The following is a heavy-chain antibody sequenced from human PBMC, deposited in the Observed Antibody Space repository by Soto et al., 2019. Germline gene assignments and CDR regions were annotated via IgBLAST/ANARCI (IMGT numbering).Heavy chain of an antibody. CDR2: IYYSGST. J-gene: IGHJ5*02. CDR3: ARVRYYDFWSGYQRTYNWFDP. D-gene: IGHD3-3*01. CDR1: GGSISSYY. V-gene: IGHV4-59*01. Sequence: PSETLSLTCTVSGGSISSYYWSWIRQPPGKGLEWIGYIYYSGSTNYNPSLKSRVTISVDTSKNQFSLKLSSVTAADTAVYYCARVRYYDFWSGYQRTYNWFDPWGQGTLVTVSS.